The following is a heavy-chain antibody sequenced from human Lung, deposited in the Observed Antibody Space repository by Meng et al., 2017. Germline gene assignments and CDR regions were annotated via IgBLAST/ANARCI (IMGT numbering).Heavy chain of an antibody. D-gene: IGHD6-19*01. CDR2: ISYDGSNK. Sequence: QVLLVGAGGGVVQPGRSLRLSCAASGFTFSSYAMHWVRQAPGKGLEWVAVISYDGSNKYYADSVKGRFTISRDNSKNTLYLQMNSLRAEDTAVYYCASGLDLFDYWGQGTLVTVSS. V-gene: IGHV3-30*01. CDR1: GFTFSSYA. J-gene: IGHJ4*02. CDR3: ASGLDLFDY.